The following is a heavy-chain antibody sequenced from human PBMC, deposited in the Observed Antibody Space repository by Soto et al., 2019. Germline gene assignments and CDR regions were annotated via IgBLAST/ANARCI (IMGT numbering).Heavy chain of an antibody. D-gene: IGHD2-21*02. CDR1: GFTFSSYA. Sequence: GGSLRLSCAASGFTFSSYAMHWVGQAPGKWLEWVAVISYDGSNKYYADSVKGRFTISRDNSKNTLYLQMNSLRAEDTAVYYCARVKRSIQHIVVVTAPFDYWGQGTLVTVSS. CDR2: ISYDGSNK. CDR3: ARVKRSIQHIVVVTAPFDY. V-gene: IGHV3-30-3*01. J-gene: IGHJ4*02.